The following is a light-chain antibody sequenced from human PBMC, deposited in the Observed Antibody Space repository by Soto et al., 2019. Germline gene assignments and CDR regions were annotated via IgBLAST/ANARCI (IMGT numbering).Light chain of an antibody. V-gene: IGKV3-11*01. Sequence: EIVLTQSPATLSLSPGGRATLSCRASQSVDSSFAWYQQKAGQAPRLLIYDTSNRATGIAARFSGSGSGTDFSLTISSLESEDFAVYYCQHRTLFGGGTKVEIK. CDR3: QHRTL. CDR1: QSVDSS. CDR2: DTS. J-gene: IGKJ4*01.